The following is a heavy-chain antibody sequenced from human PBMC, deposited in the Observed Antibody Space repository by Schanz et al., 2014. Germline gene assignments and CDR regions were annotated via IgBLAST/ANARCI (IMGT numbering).Heavy chain of an antibody. D-gene: IGHD1-26*01. J-gene: IGHJ4*02. CDR1: GFIFSSYG. CDR2: INRDGDST. CDR3: AKEGSIYWDRSVDY. V-gene: IGHV3-64*01. Sequence: EVQLVESGGGLVQPGGSLRLSCAASGFIFSSYGLHWVRQAPGKGLESVSAINRDGDSTYYANSVKGRFTISRDNSKNTLYLQMNSLRPEDTAVYYCAKEGSIYWDRSVDYWGQGTLVTVSS.